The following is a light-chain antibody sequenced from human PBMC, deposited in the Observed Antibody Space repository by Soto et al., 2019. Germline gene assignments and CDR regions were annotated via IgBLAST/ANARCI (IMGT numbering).Light chain of an antibody. V-gene: IGLV2-11*01. CDR1: SNDVGYYNY. CDR3: CSYAGSYVV. Sequence: QSVLTQPRSVSGSPGQSVTISCTGTSNDVGYYNYDSWYQQFPGKAPNFLIYDVTKRPSGVPDRFSGSKSGSTASLTISGLQPDDEADYYCCSYAGSYVVFGGGTKLTVL. J-gene: IGLJ2*01. CDR2: DVT.